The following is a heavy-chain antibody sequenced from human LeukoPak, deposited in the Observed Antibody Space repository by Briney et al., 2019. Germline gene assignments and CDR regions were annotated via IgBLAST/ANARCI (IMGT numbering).Heavy chain of an antibody. CDR1: GGSFSGYY. CDR3: ARGGYCSGGSCYPGSGYYYYGMDV. CDR2: INHSGST. V-gene: IGHV4-34*01. J-gene: IGHJ6*02. D-gene: IGHD2-15*01. Sequence: PSETLSLTCAVYGGSFSGYYWSWIRQPPGKGLEWIGEINHSGSTNYNPSLKSRVTISVDMSKNQFSLKLSSVTAADTAVYYCARGGYCSGGSCYPGSGYYYYGMDVWGQGTTVTVSS.